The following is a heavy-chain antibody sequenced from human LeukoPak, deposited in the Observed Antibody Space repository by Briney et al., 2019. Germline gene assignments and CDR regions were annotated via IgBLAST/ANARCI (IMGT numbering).Heavy chain of an antibody. D-gene: IGHD3-3*01. V-gene: IGHV3-48*01. CDR2: ISDSSTTI. CDR1: GFTFSSYN. J-gene: IGHJ5*02. CDR3: ARDRGGNDFWSGYYSNWFDP. Sequence: GGSLRLSCAASGFTFSSYNMNWVRQAPGKGLEWVSYISDSSTTIYYADSVRGRFTISRDNAKNSLYLQMSSLRAEDTAVYYCARDRGGNDFWSGYYSNWFDPWGQGTLVTVSS.